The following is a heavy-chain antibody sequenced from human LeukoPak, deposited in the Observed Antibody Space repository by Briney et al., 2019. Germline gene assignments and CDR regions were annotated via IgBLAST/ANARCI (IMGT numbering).Heavy chain of an antibody. D-gene: IGHD1-1*01. Sequence: GGSLRLSCAASGFTFSSYSMNGVRQAPGKGLEWVSSISSSSSYIYYADSVKGRFTISRDNAKNSLYLQMNSLRAEDTAVYYCATPRNDGGSYYFDYWGQGTLVTVSS. CDR3: ATPRNDGGSYYFDY. CDR1: GFTFSSYS. CDR2: ISSSSSYI. J-gene: IGHJ4*02. V-gene: IGHV3-21*01.